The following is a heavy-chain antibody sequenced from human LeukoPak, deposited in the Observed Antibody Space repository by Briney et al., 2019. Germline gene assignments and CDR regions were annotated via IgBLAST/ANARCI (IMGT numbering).Heavy chain of an antibody. Sequence: SETLSLTCTVSGGSISRSGYYWSWIRQHPGKGLEWIGYIYYSGSTYYNPSLKGRVTISVDTSKNQFSLKLSSVTAADTAVYYCARDAEYYYGSGSYSSGIDVWGQGTTVTVSS. J-gene: IGHJ6*02. V-gene: IGHV4-31*03. CDR2: IYYSGST. CDR1: GGSISRSGYY. CDR3: ARDAEYYYGSGSYSSGIDV. D-gene: IGHD3-10*01.